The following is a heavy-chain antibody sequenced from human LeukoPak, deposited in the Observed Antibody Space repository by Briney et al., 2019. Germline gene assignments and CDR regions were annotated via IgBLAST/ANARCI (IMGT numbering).Heavy chain of an antibody. V-gene: IGHV1-2*02. J-gene: IGHJ4*02. D-gene: IGHD2-21*01. CDR2: INPKSGGT. Sequence: EASVKVSCKASGYTFTDYNMHWVRQAPGQGLERMGWINPKSGGTNYAPKFQGRVTMTRDTSISTAYMELRSLRSDDTAVYYCARSRLTSRQNISPFDYWGQGTLVTVSS. CDR1: GYTFTDYN. CDR3: ARSRLTSRQNISPFDY.